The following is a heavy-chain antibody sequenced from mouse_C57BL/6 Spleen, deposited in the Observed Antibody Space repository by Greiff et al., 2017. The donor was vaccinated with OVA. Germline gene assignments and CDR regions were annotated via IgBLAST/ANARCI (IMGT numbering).Heavy chain of an antibody. CDR1: GYTFTSYW. CDR2: IDPSDSYT. Sequence: QVQLKQPGAELVRPGTSVKLSCKASGYTFTSYWMHWVKQRPGQGLEWIGVIDPSDSYTNYNQKFKGKATLTVDTSSSTAYMQLSSLTSEDSAVYYCYSQDSNSYAMDYWGQGTSVTVSS. CDR3: YSQDSNSYAMDY. V-gene: IGHV1-59*01. J-gene: IGHJ4*01. D-gene: IGHD2-5*01.